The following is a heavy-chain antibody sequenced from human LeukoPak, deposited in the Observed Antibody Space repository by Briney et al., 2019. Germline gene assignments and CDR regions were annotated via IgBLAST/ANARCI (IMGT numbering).Heavy chain of an antibody. CDR1: GGSFSGYY. V-gene: IGHV4-34*01. J-gene: IGHJ2*01. CDR3: ARTGDPSSSWFLLYFDL. Sequence: SETLSLTCAVYGGSFSGYYWSWIRQPPGKGLEWIGEINHSGSTNYNPSLKSRVTISVDKSKNQFSLKLSSVTAADTAVYYCARTGDPSSSWFLLYFDLWGRGTLVTVSS. CDR2: INHSGST. D-gene: IGHD6-13*01.